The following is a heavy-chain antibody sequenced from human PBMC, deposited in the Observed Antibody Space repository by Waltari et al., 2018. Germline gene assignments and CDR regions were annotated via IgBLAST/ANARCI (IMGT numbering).Heavy chain of an antibody. V-gene: IGHV3-23*04. CDR3: AKSGGGATLNYYYYYMAV. D-gene: IGHD5-12*01. J-gene: IGHJ6*03. CDR1: GFTFSSYA. CDR2: ISGSGGST. Sequence: EVQLVESGGGLVQPGGSLRLSCAASGFTFSSYAMSWVRQAPGKGLEWVSAISGSGGSTHYVDSVKGGFTISRDKSKNTLYLQMNSLRAEDTDVYYCAKSGGGATLNYYYYYMAVWGKGTTVTVSS.